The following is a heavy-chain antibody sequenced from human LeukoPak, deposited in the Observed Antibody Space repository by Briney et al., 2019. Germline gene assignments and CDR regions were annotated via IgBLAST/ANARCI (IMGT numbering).Heavy chain of an antibody. D-gene: IGHD3/OR15-3a*01. CDR2: IYYSGST. CDR1: GGSISIYY. V-gene: IGHV4-59*01. CDR3: ARRTGYYDGFDY. J-gene: IGHJ4*02. Sequence: PSETLSLTCTVSGGSISIYYWSWIRQPPGKGLEWIGYIYYSGSTNYNPSLKSRVTISVDTPKNQFSLKVSSVTAADTAVYYCARRTGYYDGFDYWGQGALVTVSS.